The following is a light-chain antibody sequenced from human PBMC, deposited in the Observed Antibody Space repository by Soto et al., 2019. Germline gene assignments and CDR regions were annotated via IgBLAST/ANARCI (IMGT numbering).Light chain of an antibody. Sequence: SYELTQPPSVSVAPGQTARITCGGNNIGSKSVHWYQQKPGQAPVLVVDYDSDRPSGIPERFSGSNSGNTATLTISRVEAGDEADYFCHVWDSSSEHVFGTGTKVTVL. CDR1: NIGSKS. CDR3: HVWDSSSEHV. CDR2: YDS. J-gene: IGLJ1*01. V-gene: IGLV3-21*02.